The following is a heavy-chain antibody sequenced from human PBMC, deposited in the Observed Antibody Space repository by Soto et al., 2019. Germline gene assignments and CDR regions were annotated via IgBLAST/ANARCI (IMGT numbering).Heavy chain of an antibody. J-gene: IGHJ4*02. CDR1: GFIFSDHY. CDR2: AKNKANSYTS. Sequence: EVQLVESGGGLVQPGGSLRLSCAASGFIFSDHYMDWVRQAPGKGLEWVGGAKNKANSYTSEYAASVKGRFTISRDDSKNSLYLQMNSLKTEDTAVYYCARDLSHWGQGALVTVSS. CDR3: ARDLSH. V-gene: IGHV3-72*01.